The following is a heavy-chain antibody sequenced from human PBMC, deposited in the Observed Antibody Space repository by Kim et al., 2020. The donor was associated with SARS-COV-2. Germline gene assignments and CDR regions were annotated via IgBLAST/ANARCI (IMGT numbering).Heavy chain of an antibody. CDR3: ATGPALGGAPDDDYYYYGRDV. D-gene: IGHD1-26*01. CDR1: GYTLTELS. Sequence: ASVKVSCKVSGYTLTELSMHWVRQAPGQGLEWMGGFDPEDGETIYAQKFQGRVTMTEDTSTDTAYMELSSLRSEDTAVYYCATGPALGGAPDDDYYYYGRDVWGQGTTVTVSS. CDR2: FDPEDGET. J-gene: IGHJ6*02. V-gene: IGHV1-24*01.